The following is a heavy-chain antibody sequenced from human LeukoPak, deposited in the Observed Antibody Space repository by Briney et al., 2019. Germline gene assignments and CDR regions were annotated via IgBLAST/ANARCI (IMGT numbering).Heavy chain of an antibody. V-gene: IGHV1-46*01. J-gene: IGHJ6*02. Sequence: ASVKVSCKASGYTFTSYYMHWVRQAPGQGLEWMGIINPSGGSTSYAQKFQGRVTMTRDTSTSTVYMELSSLRSEDTAVYYCARSDGVTIDYYYYGMDVWGQGTTVTASS. CDR2: INPSGGST. CDR1: GYTFTSYY. D-gene: IGHD3-10*01. CDR3: ARSDGVTIDYYYYGMDV.